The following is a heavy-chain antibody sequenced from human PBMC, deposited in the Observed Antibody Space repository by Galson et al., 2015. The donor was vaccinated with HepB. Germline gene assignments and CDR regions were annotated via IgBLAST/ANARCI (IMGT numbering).Heavy chain of an antibody. D-gene: IGHD5/OR15-5a*01. V-gene: IGHV4-39*02. CDR3: AGQTVVSTWGSFDY. CDR2: IYHGGRI. CDR1: GASIGTSNYF. Sequence: SETLSLTCTVSGASIGTSNYFWGWFRQPPGKGLEWIGSIYHGGRIYFDPPLRSRATISVDTSKNHFSLKVTSVTAADTALYLCAGQTVVSTWGSFDYWGQGALVTVSS. J-gene: IGHJ4*02.